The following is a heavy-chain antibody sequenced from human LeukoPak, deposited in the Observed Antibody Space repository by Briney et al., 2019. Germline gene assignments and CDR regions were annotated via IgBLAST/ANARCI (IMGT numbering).Heavy chain of an antibody. Sequence: PSETLSLTCTVSGGSISSSSYYWGWIRQPPGKGLEWIGSIYSSGNPYYNPSLKSRVTISVDASKNNFSVKLSSVAAADTAVYYCARQTETSGADSWGQGTLVTVSS. CDR3: ARQTETSGADS. D-gene: IGHD1-14*01. CDR1: GGSISSSSYY. V-gene: IGHV4-39*01. CDR2: IYSSGNP. J-gene: IGHJ4*02.